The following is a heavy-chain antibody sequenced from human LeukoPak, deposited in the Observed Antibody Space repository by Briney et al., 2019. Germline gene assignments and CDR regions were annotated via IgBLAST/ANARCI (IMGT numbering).Heavy chain of an antibody. CDR3: ARGGSDSDY. CDR1: GFTFSNYW. J-gene: IGHJ4*02. D-gene: IGHD6-6*01. Sequence: GGSLRLSCEASGFTFSNYWMTWVRQAPGKGQEWVANIKQDGSDENYVDSVKGRFTISRDNGKNSLYLQMNSLRAEDTAVYYCARGGSDSDYWGQGTLVTVSS. CDR2: IKQDGSDE. V-gene: IGHV3-7*04.